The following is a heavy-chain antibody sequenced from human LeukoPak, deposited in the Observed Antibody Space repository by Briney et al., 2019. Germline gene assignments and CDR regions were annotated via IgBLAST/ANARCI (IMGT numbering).Heavy chain of an antibody. CDR2: INHSGST. D-gene: IGHD1-1*01. J-gene: IGHJ4*02. CDR1: GGSFSGYY. Sequence: SETLSLTCAVYGGSFSGYYWSWIRQPPRKGLEWIGEINHSGSTNYNPSLKSRVTISADTSKNQFSLKLSSVTAADTAVYYCARVGTTTGGYDCWGQGTLVTVSS. CDR3: ARVGTTTGGYDC. V-gene: IGHV4-34*01.